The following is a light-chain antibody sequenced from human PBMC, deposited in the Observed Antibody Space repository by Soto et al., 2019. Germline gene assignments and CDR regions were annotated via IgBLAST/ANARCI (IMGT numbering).Light chain of an antibody. V-gene: IGKV3-20*01. CDR3: QQHGTSPIT. CDR2: GAS. J-gene: IGKJ5*01. Sequence: EVVVTQSPATLSVSPGERATLSCRASQSVRNSYLVWYHYKPGQAPRLLICGASSRATGIPDRLSGSGSGTDFTLTISRLEPEDFAVYYCQQHGTSPITFGQGTRLEIK. CDR1: QSVRNSY.